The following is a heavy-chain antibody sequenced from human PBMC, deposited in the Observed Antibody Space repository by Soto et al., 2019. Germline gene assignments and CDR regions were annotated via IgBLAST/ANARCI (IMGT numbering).Heavy chain of an antibody. D-gene: IGHD2-21*02. V-gene: IGHV4-4*02. CDR1: GGSISSSNW. Sequence: SETLSLTCAVSGGSISSSNWWSWVRQPPGKGLEWIGYIYYSGSTNYNPSLKSRVTISVDTSKNQFSLKLSSVTAADTAVYYCARHIVVVTSQGDAFDIWGQGTMVTVSS. J-gene: IGHJ3*02. CDR2: IYYSGST. CDR3: ARHIVVVTSQGDAFDI.